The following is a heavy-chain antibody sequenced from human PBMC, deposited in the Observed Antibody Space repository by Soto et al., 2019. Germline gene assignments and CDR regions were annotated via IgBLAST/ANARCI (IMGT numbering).Heavy chain of an antibody. J-gene: IGHJ6*02. V-gene: IGHV4-31*03. D-gene: IGHD4-4*01. CDR3: ARDQAYDYTSPGDSYYYGMDV. Sequence: QVQLQESGLGLVKPSQTLSLTCTVSGGSISSGGHYWNWIRQHPGKGLEWIGYIYYSGSTYYNPSLKSRVTISVDTYKNQFSLNLSSVTAADTAVYYCARDQAYDYTSPGDSYYYGMDVWGQGTTVTVSS. CDR2: IYYSGST. CDR1: GGSISSGGHY.